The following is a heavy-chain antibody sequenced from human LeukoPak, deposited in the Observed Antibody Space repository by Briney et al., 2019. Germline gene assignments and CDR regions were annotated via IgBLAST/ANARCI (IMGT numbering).Heavy chain of an antibody. CDR1: GGSILDSTYY. D-gene: IGHD3-22*01. Sequence: SETLSLTCTVSGGSILDSTYYWAWIRQPPVKGLEWIATIFYTGNTHYNPSLKSRVTMSVDTVKNQFSLNLNSVTAADTAVYYCARQSSGYYYGWFDPWGQGTLVTVSS. CDR3: ARQSSGYYYGWFDP. J-gene: IGHJ5*02. CDR2: IFYTGNT. V-gene: IGHV4-39*01.